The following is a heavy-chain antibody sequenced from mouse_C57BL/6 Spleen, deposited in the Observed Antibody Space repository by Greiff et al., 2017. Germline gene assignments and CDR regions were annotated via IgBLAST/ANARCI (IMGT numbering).Heavy chain of an antibody. CDR3: ATRYDYAWFAY. V-gene: IGHV1-55*01. D-gene: IGHD2-4*01. CDR2: IYPGSGST. J-gene: IGHJ3*01. Sequence: VQLQQPGAELVKPGASVKMSCKASGYTFTSYWLTWVKQRPGHGLEWIGDIYPGSGSTNYNEKFKSKATLTVDTSSSTAYMQLSSLTSEDSAVYHRATRYDYAWFAYWGQGTLVTVCA. CDR1: GYTFTSYW.